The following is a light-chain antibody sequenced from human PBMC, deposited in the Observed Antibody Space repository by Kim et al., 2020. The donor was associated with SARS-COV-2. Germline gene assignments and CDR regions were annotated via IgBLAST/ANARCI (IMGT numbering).Light chain of an antibody. J-gene: IGLJ2*01. CDR1: SVRSKS. Sequence: SYELTQPPSVSVAPGKTARITCGGNSVRSKSVHWYQHKPGQAPVLVISYDSDRPSGIPERYSGSNSGNTATLTINRVEAGDEADYYCQVWHSTSDHRVVFGGGTQLTVL. CDR3: QVWHSTSDHRVV. V-gene: IGLV3-21*04. CDR2: YDS.